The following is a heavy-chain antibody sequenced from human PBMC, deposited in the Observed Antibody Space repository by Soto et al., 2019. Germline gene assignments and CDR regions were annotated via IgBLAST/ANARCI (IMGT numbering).Heavy chain of an antibody. D-gene: IGHD5-18*01. V-gene: IGHV1-3*01. J-gene: IGHJ6*02. CDR3: ARLPGPDTAMVYYYGMDV. Sequence: GASVKVSCKASGYTFTSYAMHWVRQAPGQRLEWMGWINAGNGNTKYSQKFQGRVTITRDTSASTAYMELSSLRSEDTAVYYCARLPGPDTAMVYYYGMDVWGQGTTVTVSS. CDR2: INAGNGNT. CDR1: GYTFTSYA.